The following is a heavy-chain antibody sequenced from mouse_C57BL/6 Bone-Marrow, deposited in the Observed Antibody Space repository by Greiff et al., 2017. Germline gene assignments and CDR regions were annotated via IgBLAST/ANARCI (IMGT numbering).Heavy chain of an antibody. Sequence: VQLQQSGAELVRPGASVKLSCTASGFNIKDDYMHWVKQRPEQGLEWIGWIDPENGDTEYASKFQGKATITADTSSNTAYLQLSSLTSEDTAVYYCTLYYGNYGYFDVWGTGTTVTVSS. J-gene: IGHJ1*03. CDR2: IDPENGDT. CDR3: TLYYGNYGYFDV. CDR1: GFNIKDDY. D-gene: IGHD2-1*01. V-gene: IGHV14-4*01.